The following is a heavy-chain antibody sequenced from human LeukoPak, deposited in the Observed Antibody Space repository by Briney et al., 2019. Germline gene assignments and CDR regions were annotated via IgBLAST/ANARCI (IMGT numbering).Heavy chain of an antibody. CDR2: INPDSGGT. V-gene: IGHV1-2*02. D-gene: IGHD3-10*01. CDR3: ARDGHYPNAFDI. CDR1: GYTFTGHY. J-gene: IGHJ3*02. Sequence: ASVKVSCKASGYTFTGHYIHWVRQAPGRGLEWMGWINPDSGGTYSAQKFQGRVTMTRDTSTSTVYMELYSLRSDDTALYYCARDGHYPNAFDIWGRGTMVTVSS.